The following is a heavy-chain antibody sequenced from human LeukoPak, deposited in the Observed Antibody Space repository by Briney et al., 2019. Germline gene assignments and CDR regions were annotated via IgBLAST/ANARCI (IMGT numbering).Heavy chain of an antibody. J-gene: IGHJ4*02. Sequence: GGSLRLSCAASGFTFSGYSMNWVRQAPGKGLEWVSSISSSSSYIYYADSVKGRFTISRDNAKNSLYLQMNSLRAEDTAVYYCARDLNWENDYWGQGTLVTVSP. D-gene: IGHD7-27*01. V-gene: IGHV3-21*01. CDR3: ARDLNWENDY. CDR1: GFTFSGYS. CDR2: ISSSSSYI.